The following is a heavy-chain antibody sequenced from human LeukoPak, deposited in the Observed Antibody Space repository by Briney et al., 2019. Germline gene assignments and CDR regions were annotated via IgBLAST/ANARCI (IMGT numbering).Heavy chain of an antibody. J-gene: IGHJ4*02. CDR2: IYYSGST. CDR1: GGSISSSSYY. V-gene: IGHV4-39*07. Sequence: SETLSLTCTVSGGSISSSSYYWGWTRQPPGKGLEWIGSIYYSGSTYYNPSLKSRVTISLDKSKNQFSLKLTSVTAADTAVYYCARYRGGSGYHFDYWGQGTLVTVSS. CDR3: ARYRGGSGYHFDY. D-gene: IGHD5-12*01.